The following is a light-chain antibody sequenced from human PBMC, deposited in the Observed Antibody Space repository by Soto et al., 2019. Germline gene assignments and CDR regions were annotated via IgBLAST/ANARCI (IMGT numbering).Light chain of an antibody. Sequence: QPVLTQSPSASASLGASVKLTCTLSSGHSRNAIAWHQQQPEKGQRSLMKVNSDGSHRKGDGIPDRFSGSSSGAERYLTISSLQSEDEADYCCQTWGNGIHVFGTGTKVTVL. CDR1: SGHSRNA. CDR2: VNSDGSH. CDR3: QTWGNGIHV. J-gene: IGLJ1*01. V-gene: IGLV4-69*01.